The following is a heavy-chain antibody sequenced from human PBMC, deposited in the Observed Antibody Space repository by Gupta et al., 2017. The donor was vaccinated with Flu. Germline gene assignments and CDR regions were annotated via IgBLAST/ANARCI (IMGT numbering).Heavy chain of an antibody. CDR3: ARDHIPRSAPGNWFGP. Sequence: QAHLVASGGSVVQPGGSLRLSCASSGFTFSSYGMHWVRQAPGKGREWVAGIWFDGRNQFYGDSVKGRFTIYRDNSKKILYLQRNSLRAEDTAVYFCARDHIPRSAPGNWFGPWGQGTQVTVSS. CDR1: GFTFSSYG. D-gene: IGHD1-14*01. V-gene: IGHV3-33*01. J-gene: IGHJ5*02. CDR2: IWFDGRNQ.